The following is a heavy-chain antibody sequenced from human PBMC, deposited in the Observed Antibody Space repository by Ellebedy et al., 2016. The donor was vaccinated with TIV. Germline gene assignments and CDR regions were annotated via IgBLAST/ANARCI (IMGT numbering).Heavy chain of an antibody. CDR1: GGSISSYY. J-gene: IGHJ6*02. Sequence: MPSETLSLTCTVSGGSISSYYWSWIRQPPGKGLEWIGYIYYSGSTNYNPSLKSRVTISVDTSKNQFSLKLSSVTAADTAVYYCAREMSYGGLNYGMDVWGQGTTVTVSS. CDR3: AREMSYGGLNYGMDV. V-gene: IGHV4-59*01. D-gene: IGHD4-23*01. CDR2: IYYSGST.